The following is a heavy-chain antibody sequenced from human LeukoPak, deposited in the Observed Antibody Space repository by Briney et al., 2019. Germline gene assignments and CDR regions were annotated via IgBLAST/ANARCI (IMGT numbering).Heavy chain of an antibody. D-gene: IGHD4-11*01. J-gene: IGHJ4*02. CDR3: VRDNYGVDY. V-gene: IGHV3-74*01. Sequence: GGSLGLSCAASGFTFSNYWMQWVRQAPGKGLVWVSHINSDGSDTTYADSVKGRFTISRDNAKNTLYLQMNSLRAEDTAVYYSVRDNYGVDYWGQGTLVTVSS. CDR2: INSDGSDT. CDR1: GFTFSNYW.